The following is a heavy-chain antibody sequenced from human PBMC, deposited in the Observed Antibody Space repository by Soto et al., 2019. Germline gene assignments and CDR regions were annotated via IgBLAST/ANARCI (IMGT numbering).Heavy chain of an antibody. D-gene: IGHD2-2*01. Sequence: LRLSCAASGFVFSSYAMSWVRQAPGKGLEWVSAISGSGTTAYYADSVKGRFIFSRDNPKNTMYLQMNSLRAEDTAVYYCAKGGAQLLHYNWFDPWGQGTLVTV. CDR3: AKGGAQLLHYNWFDP. V-gene: IGHV3-23*01. J-gene: IGHJ5*02. CDR2: ISGSGTTA. CDR1: GFVFSSYA.